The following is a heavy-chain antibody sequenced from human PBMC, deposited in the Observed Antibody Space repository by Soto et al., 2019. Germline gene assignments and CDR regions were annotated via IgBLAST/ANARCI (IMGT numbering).Heavy chain of an antibody. Sequence: QVQLVQSGAEVKRPGSSVKVSCKSSGDTFSFYSITWVRQSPGLGREWMGRVNPILSMSNYAQRFQGRITMTADKSTSTAYMERSGLRSEDTAMYYCATSDGSGYRAYGYWGQGALVTVSS. J-gene: IGHJ4*02. D-gene: IGHD3-10*01. CDR3: ATSDGSGYRAYGY. CDR2: VNPILSMS. CDR1: GDTFSFYS. V-gene: IGHV1-69*04.